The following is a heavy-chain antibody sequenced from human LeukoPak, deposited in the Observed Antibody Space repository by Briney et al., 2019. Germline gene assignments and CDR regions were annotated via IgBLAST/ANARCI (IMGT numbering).Heavy chain of an antibody. CDR2: IYSGGST. V-gene: IGHV3-53*01. CDR1: GFTVSSND. J-gene: IGHJ3*02. Sequence: GGSLRLSCAASGFTVSSNDMSWVRQAPGKGLEWVSVIYSGGSTFYADSVKGRFTISRDNSKNTLYLQMNSLRAEDTAVYYCARDGSYLSAFDIWGQGTMVTVSS. D-gene: IGHD3-10*01. CDR3: ARDGSYLSAFDI.